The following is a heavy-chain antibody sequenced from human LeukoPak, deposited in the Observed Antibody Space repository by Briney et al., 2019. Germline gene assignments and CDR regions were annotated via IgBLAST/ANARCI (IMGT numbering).Heavy chain of an antibody. CDR3: AGTPVKPHGHFDY. D-gene: IGHD1-14*01. CDR1: GFTFSSYA. CDR2: ISGSGGST. V-gene: IGHV3-23*01. Sequence: PGGSLRLSCAASGFTFSSYAMSWVRQAPGKGLEWVSAISGSGGSTYYADSVKGRFTISRDNSKNTLYLQMNSLRAEDTSVYYCAGTPVKPHGHFDYWGQGTLVTVSS. J-gene: IGHJ4*02.